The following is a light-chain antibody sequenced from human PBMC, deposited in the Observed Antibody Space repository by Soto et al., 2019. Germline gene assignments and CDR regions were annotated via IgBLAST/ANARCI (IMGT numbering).Light chain of an antibody. CDR2: KAS. J-gene: IGKJ2*02. V-gene: IGKV1-5*03. Sequence: DIQMTQSPSTLSASVGDRVTITCRASQSVSSWLAWYHQNEAKAPKRLIYKASTFESGVPSRFSDSGSGTEFTLTISSLQPDDFATYYCQQYNSYPCTFGQGTRLEIK. CDR3: QQYNSYPCT. CDR1: QSVSSW.